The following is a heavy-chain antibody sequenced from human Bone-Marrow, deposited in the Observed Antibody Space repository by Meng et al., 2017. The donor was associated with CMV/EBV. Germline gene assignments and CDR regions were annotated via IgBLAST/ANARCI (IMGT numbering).Heavy chain of an antibody. CDR1: GYTFTSYG. CDR2: ISAYNGNT. D-gene: IGHD2-2*01. V-gene: IGHV1-18*01. CDR3: ARDEVVVVGPVQKRGGMDV. J-gene: IGHJ6*02. Sequence: ASVKVSCKASGYTFTSYGISWVRQAPGQGLEWMGWISAYNGNTNYAQKLQGRVTMTTDTSTSTAYMELRSLRSDDTAVYYCARDEVVVVGPVQKRGGMDVWGQGTMVTVSS.